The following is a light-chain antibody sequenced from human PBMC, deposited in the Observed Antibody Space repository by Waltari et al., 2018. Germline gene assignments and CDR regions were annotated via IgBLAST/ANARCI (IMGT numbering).Light chain of an antibody. CDR2: DVN. Sequence: QSALTQTASVSGSHGQSITISCTGSSSDGGGYNYVSWYKQHPDKATKLMIYDVNRRPSGGSNRVSGSKSGNTASLTIPGLQADDEADYYCNSYRSGSTLAVFGTWTKVTVL. CDR3: NSYRSGSTLAV. J-gene: IGLJ1*01. V-gene: IGLV2-14*03. CDR1: SSDGGGYNY.